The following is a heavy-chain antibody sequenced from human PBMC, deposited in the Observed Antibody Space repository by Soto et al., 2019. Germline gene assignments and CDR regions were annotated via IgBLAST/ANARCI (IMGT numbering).Heavy chain of an antibody. D-gene: IGHD6-13*01. J-gene: IGHJ6*02. CDR1: GYSFTSYW. CDR2: IDPSDSYT. V-gene: IGHV5-10-1*01. CDR3: ARLPYPSAAAGTLRGMDV. Sequence: GESLKISFKGSGYSFTSYWISWVRQMPGKGLEWMGRIDPSDSYTNYSPSFQGHVTISADKSISTAYLQWSSLKASDTAMYYCARLPYPSAAAGTLRGMDVWGQGTTVTVSS.